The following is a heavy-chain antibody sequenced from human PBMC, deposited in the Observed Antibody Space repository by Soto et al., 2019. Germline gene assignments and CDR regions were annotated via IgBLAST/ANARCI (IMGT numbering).Heavy chain of an antibody. V-gene: IGHV3-11*01. Sequence: QVQLVESGGGLVKPGGSLRLSCATSGFIFSDFYISWVRQAPGKGLEWLSHISGSGDIIYYADSVKGRFTISRDNANNSLFLQLNSLRDEDTALCYCAREIVQLELYGAYYVGQGFDPWGQGALVTVTS. J-gene: IGHJ5*02. D-gene: IGHD1-1*01. CDR2: ISGSGDII. CDR3: AREIVQLELYGAYYVGQGFDP. CDR1: GFIFSDFY.